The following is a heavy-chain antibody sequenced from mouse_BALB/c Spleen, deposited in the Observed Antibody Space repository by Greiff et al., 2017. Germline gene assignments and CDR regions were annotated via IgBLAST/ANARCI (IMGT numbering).Heavy chain of an antibody. J-gene: IGHJ4*01. V-gene: IGHV1S132*01. Sequence: VQLQQSGAELVKPGASVKLSCKTSGYTFTSYWIQWVKQRPGQGLGWIGEIFPGTGTTYYNEKFKGKATLTIDTSSSTAYMQLSSLTSEDSAVYFCASAFYYDYDGYAMDYWGQGTSVTVSS. CDR3: ASAFYYDYDGYAMDY. CDR1: GYTFTSYW. D-gene: IGHD2-4*01. CDR2: IFPGTGTT.